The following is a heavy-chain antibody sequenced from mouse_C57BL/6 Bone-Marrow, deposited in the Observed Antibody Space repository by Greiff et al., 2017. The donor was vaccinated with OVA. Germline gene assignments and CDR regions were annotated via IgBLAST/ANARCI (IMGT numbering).Heavy chain of an antibody. V-gene: IGHV1-26*01. Sequence: EVQLQQSGPELVKPGASVKISCKASGYTFTDYYMNWVKQSHGKSLEWIGDINPNNGGTSYNQKFKGKATLTVDKSSSTPYMELRSLTSEDSAVYYCARGSIYYGNYPDYWGQGTSVTVSS. D-gene: IGHD2-1*01. CDR2: INPNNGGT. J-gene: IGHJ4*01. CDR3: ARGSIYYGNYPDY. CDR1: GYTFTDYY.